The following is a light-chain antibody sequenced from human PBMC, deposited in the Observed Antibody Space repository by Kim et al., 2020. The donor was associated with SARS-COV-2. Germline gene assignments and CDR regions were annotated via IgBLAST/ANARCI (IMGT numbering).Light chain of an antibody. CDR3: QQYGSSLYT. CDR2: AAS. CDR1: QSVSSSY. Sequence: LSPGERATLACRASQSVSSSYLAWYQQKPGQAPRLLIYAASSRATGIPDRFSGSGSGTDFTLTISRLEPEDFAVYYCQQYGSSLYTFGQGTKLEI. V-gene: IGKV3-20*01. J-gene: IGKJ2*01.